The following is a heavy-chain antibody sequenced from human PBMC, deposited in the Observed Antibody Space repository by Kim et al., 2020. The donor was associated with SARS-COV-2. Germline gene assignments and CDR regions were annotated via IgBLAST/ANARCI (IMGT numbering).Heavy chain of an antibody. Sequence: SETLSLTCTVSGGSISSSSYYWGWIRQPPGKGLEWIGSIYYSGSTYYNPSLKSRVTISVDTSKNQFSLKLSSVTAADTAVYYCARHGVDWNDGGGWFDPWGQGTLVTVSS. CDR2: IYYSGST. D-gene: IGHD1-1*01. CDR3: ARHGVDWNDGGGWFDP. CDR1: GGSISSSSYY. J-gene: IGHJ5*02. V-gene: IGHV4-39*01.